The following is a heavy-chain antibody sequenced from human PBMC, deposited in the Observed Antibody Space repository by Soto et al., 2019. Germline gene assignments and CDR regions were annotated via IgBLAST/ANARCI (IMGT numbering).Heavy chain of an antibody. CDR1: GYTFTGYG. J-gene: IGHJ4*02. CDR3: ARDVPPRFLEWLPRRYYFDY. CDR2: ISAYNGNT. D-gene: IGHD3-3*01. Sequence: ASVKVSCKASGYTFTGYGISWVRQAPGQGLEWMGWISAYNGNTNYAQKLQGRVTMTTDTSTSTAYMELRSLRSDDTAVYYCARDVPPRFLEWLPRRYYFDYWGQGTLVTVYS. V-gene: IGHV1-18*01.